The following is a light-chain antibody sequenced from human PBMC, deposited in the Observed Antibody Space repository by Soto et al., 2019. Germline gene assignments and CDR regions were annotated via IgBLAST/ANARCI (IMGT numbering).Light chain of an antibody. CDR3: QQRSSWLLT. V-gene: IGKV3-11*01. CDR1: QSVRSS. Sequence: EFVLTQSPATLSLSPGERATLSCRASQSVRSSLAWYQQKPGQAPRLLIYDASHRATGIPARFSGRGSGTDFHLTISSLEPEDFAVYHCQQRSSWLLTFGGGTKGEIK. CDR2: DAS. J-gene: IGKJ4*01.